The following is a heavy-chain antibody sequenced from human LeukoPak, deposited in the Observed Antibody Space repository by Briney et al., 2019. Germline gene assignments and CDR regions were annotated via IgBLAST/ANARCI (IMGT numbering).Heavy chain of an antibody. CDR3: ATQGRDCSGGSCFVY. Sequence: ASVKVSCKASGYTFTGYYMHWVRQAPGQGLEWMGWINPNSGGTNYAQKFQGWVTMTRDTSISTAYMELSRLRSDDTAVYYCATQGRDCSGGSCFVYWGQGTLVTVSS. V-gene: IGHV1-2*04. CDR1: GYTFTGYY. J-gene: IGHJ4*02. CDR2: INPNSGGT. D-gene: IGHD2-15*01.